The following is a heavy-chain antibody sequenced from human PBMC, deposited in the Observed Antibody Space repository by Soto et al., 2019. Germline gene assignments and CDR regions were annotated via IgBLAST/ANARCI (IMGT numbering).Heavy chain of an antibody. J-gene: IGHJ3*02. D-gene: IGHD3-22*01. V-gene: IGHV4-59*12. CDR2: SYYSGST. CDR1: GGSISSYY. CDR3: ARGRRSTMIVVVITAAFDI. Sequence: SETLSLTCTVSGGSISSYYWSWIRQPPGKGLEWIGYSYYSGSTNYNPSLKSRVTISVDTSKNQFSLKLSSVTAADTAVYYCARGRRSTMIVVVITAAFDIWGQGTMVTVSS.